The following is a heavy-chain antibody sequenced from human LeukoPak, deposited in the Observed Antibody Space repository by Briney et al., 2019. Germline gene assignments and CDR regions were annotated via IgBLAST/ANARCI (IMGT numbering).Heavy chain of an antibody. CDR1: GFTFSSYA. V-gene: IGHV3-30-3*01. J-gene: IGHJ5*02. D-gene: IGHD1-26*01. CDR2: ISYDGSNK. Sequence: GGSLRLSCAASGFTFSSYAMHWVRQAPGKGLEWVAVISYDGSNKYYADSVKGRFTISRDNAKNSLYLQMSSLRAEDTAFYYCARDGVGWETTSWGQGTLVTVSS. CDR3: ARDGVGWETTS.